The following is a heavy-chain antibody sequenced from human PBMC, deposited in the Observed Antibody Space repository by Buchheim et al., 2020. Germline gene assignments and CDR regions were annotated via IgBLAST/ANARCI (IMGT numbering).Heavy chain of an antibody. V-gene: IGHV3-30*18. CDR2: ISYDGSNK. CDR1: GFTFSSHG. CDR3: AKDTVTTETIDY. Sequence: VQLVESGGGLVQPGGSLRLSCAASGFTFSSHGMHWVRQAPGKGLEWVALISYDGSNKYYADSVKGRFTISRDNSKNKLYLQMNSLRAEDTTVYYCAKDTVTTETIDYWGQGTL. J-gene: IGHJ4*02. D-gene: IGHD4-11*01.